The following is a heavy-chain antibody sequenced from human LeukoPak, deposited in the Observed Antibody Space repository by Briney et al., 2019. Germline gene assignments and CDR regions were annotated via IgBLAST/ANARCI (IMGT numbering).Heavy chain of an antibody. Sequence: PGGSLRLSCAASGFTFSSYGMSWVRQAPGKGLEWVSAISGSGGSTYYADSVKGRFTISRDNSKNTLYLQMNSLRAEDTAVYYCAKGRAQVQPGAYYYYYMDVWGKGTTVTISS. CDR3: AKGRAQVQPGAYYYYYMDV. D-gene: IGHD2-2*01. J-gene: IGHJ6*03. CDR2: ISGSGGST. V-gene: IGHV3-23*01. CDR1: GFTFSSYG.